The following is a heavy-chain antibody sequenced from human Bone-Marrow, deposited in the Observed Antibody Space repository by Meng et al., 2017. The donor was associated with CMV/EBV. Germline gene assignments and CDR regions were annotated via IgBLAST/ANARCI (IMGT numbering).Heavy chain of an antibody. Sequence: AAGGSVTAKNYYWGWIRQPPGKGLEWIGTIYYNGVTYYNSSLKSRVAISMDTSQNQFSLTVNSVTAADTAVYYCARHFFGGFHYFNFWGQGTLVTVSS. CDR2: IYYNGVT. V-gene: IGHV4-39*01. CDR1: GGSVTAKNYY. CDR3: ARHFFGGFHYFNF. J-gene: IGHJ4*02. D-gene: IGHD3-10*01.